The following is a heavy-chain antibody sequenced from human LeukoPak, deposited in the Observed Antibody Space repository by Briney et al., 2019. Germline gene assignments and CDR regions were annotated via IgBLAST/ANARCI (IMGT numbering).Heavy chain of an antibody. Sequence: GGSLRLSCAASGFTFSSYAMRWVRQAPGKGLEWVSVISGSGGSTYYADPVKGRFTISRDNSKNTLYLQMNSLRAEDTAVYYCAKGPNAGDDWGQGTLVTVSS. CDR3: AKGPNAGDD. V-gene: IGHV3-23*01. J-gene: IGHJ4*02. CDR1: GFTFSSYA. CDR2: ISGSGGST.